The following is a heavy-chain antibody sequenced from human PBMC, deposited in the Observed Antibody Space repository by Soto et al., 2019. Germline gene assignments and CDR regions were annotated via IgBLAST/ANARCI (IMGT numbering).Heavy chain of an antibody. CDR1: GFTFRRYA. CDR3: AKDAVADSSYYYYMDV. J-gene: IGHJ6*03. CDR2: ISGSAGST. Sequence: EVQLLESGGSLVQPGGSLRLSCAASGFTFRRYAMSWVRQAPGKGLEWVSGISGSAGSTYYADSAKGRFTISRDNSKNRLYLQMNSLRAEDTAVYYCAKDAVADSSYYYYMDVWGKGTTVTVSS. D-gene: IGHD6-19*01. V-gene: IGHV3-23*01.